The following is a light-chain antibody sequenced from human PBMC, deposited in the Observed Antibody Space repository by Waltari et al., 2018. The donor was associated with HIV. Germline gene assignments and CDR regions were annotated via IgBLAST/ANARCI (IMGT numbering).Light chain of an antibody. V-gene: IGLV4-69*01. Sequence: QRVLPQSPSASASLGASVTLTSTLSSDFSDYAISWHQQHPEKGPRYLMKVYNDGSHYTGDGTPDRFSGSSSGAERYLIISSLQSEDEADYYCQTWGSGIWVFGGGTKLTVL. J-gene: IGLJ3*02. CDR2: VYNDGSH. CDR3: QTWGSGIWV. CDR1: SDFSDYA.